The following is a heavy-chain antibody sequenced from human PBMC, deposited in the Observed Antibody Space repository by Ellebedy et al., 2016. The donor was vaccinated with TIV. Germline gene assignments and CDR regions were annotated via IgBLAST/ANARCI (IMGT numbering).Heavy chain of an antibody. CDR2: ISSTSSYI. J-gene: IGHJ4*02. CDR3: ARDFQLLY. CDR1: GFTFSSYS. D-gene: IGHD2-2*01. V-gene: IGHV3-21*01. Sequence: GGSLRLSXAAFGFTFSSYSMSWVRQAPGKGLEWVSSISSTSSYIYYSDSVKGRFTISRDNAKNSLYLQMNSLRAEDTAVYYCARDFQLLYWGQGTLVTVSS.